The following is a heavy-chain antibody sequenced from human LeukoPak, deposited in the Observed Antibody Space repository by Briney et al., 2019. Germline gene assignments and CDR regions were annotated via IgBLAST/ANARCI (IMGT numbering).Heavy chain of an antibody. J-gene: IGHJ5*02. V-gene: IGHV4-39*01. D-gene: IGHD3-10*01. Sequence: SETLSLTCTVSGGSISSSSYYCGWIRQPPGKGLEWIGSIYYSGSTYYNPSLKSRVTISVDTSKNQFSLKLSSLTATDTAVYYCASSKYYYASGSYSPWGQGTLVTVSS. CDR1: GGSISSSSYY. CDR3: ASSKYYYASGSYSP. CDR2: IYYSGST.